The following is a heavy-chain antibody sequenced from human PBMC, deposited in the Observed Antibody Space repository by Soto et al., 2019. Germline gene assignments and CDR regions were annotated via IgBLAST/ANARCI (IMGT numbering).Heavy chain of an antibody. D-gene: IGHD3-16*01. V-gene: IGHV1-3*01. J-gene: IGHJ6*02. CDR1: GYTFTSYG. CDR3: ARDPNDIMPYTHHYYSGMDV. Sequence: ASVKVSCKASGYTFTSYGIHWVRQAPGQRLEWTGWINAGNGNTKYSEKFQGRVTITRDTSASTAYLELSSLRSEVTAVYYCARDPNDIMPYTHHYYSGMDVCGQVNTVTVS. CDR2: INAGNGNT.